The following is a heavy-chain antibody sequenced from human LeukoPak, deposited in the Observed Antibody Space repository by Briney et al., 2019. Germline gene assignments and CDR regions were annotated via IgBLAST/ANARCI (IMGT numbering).Heavy chain of an antibody. J-gene: IGHJ6*03. V-gene: IGHV3-49*04. CDR3: TRGSRYCDSTSCPYYYMDV. CDR2: IRSKVYGGTT. Sequence: GGSLRLSCTASGFTFGDYAMSWVRQAPGKGLEWVGFIRSKVYGGTTEYAASVKGRFTISRDDSKSIAYLQMNSLKTENTAVYYCTRGSRYCDSTSCPYYYMDVWGKGTTVTVSS. D-gene: IGHD2-2*01. CDR1: GFTFGDYA.